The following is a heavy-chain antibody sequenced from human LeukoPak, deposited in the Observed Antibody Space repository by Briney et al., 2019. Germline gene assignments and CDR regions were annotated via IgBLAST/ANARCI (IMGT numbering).Heavy chain of an antibody. CDR2: IYYSGST. CDR1: GGSISSSSYY. CDR3: ARSITMVRGVIDY. J-gene: IGHJ4*02. Sequence: SETLSLTCTVSGGSISSSSYYWGWIRQPPGKGLEWIGSIYYSGSTYYNPSLKSRVTISVDTSKNQFSLKLGSVTAADTAVYYCARSITMVRGVIDYWGQGTLVTVSS. V-gene: IGHV4-39*07. D-gene: IGHD3-10*01.